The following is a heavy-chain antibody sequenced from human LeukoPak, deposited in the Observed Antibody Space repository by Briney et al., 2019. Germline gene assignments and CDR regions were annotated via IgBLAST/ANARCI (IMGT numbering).Heavy chain of an antibody. CDR1: GFTVSSNY. D-gene: IGHD4-17*01. CDR3: ARLIFGDDY. V-gene: IGHV3-66*01. CDR2: IYGSTSA. Sequence: GGSLRLSSAASGFTVSSNYINCVRQAPGKGLEWVSLIYGSTSADYADSVKGRFTISRDTSMNTVYLQMNSLRAEDTAVYYCARLIFGDDYWGQGTLVTVSS. J-gene: IGHJ4*02.